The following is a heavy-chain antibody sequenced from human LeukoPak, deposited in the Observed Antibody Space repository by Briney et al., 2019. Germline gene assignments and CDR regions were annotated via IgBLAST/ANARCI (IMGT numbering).Heavy chain of an antibody. CDR2: ISSSGSTI. Sequence: PGGSLRLSCAASGFTFSSYEMNWVRQAPGKGLEWVSYISSSGSTIYYADSVKGRFTISRDNAKNSLYLQMNSLRAEDTAVYYCARDFPTVTTPEDAFDIWGQGTMVTVSS. CDR3: ARDFPTVTTPEDAFDI. CDR1: GFTFSSYE. J-gene: IGHJ3*02. D-gene: IGHD4-17*01. V-gene: IGHV3-48*03.